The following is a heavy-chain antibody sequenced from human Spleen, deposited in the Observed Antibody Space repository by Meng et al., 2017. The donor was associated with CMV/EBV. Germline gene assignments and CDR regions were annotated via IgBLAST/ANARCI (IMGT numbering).Heavy chain of an antibody. CDR2: IYYSGST. J-gene: IGHJ6*02. V-gene: IGHV4-39*07. CDR3: ARDRVSYDILTGYPYGMDV. D-gene: IGHD3-9*01. Sequence: SETLSLTCTVSGGSISSSSYYWGWIRQPPGKGLEWIGSIYYSGSTYYNPSLKSRVTISGDTSKNQFSLRLTSVTAADTAVYYCARDRVSYDILTGYPYGMDVWGQGTTVTVSS. CDR1: GGSISSSSYY.